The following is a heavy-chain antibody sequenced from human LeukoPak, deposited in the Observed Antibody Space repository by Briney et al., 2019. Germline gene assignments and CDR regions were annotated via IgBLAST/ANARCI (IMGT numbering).Heavy chain of an antibody. CDR1: GFTFSSYA. Sequence: GGSLRLSCAASGFTFSSYAMSWVRQAPGKELEWVSAISGSGGSTYYADSVKGRFTISRDNSKNTLYLQMNSLRAEDTAVYYCASRHYDSTGDYFDYWGQGTLVTVSS. D-gene: IGHD3-22*01. CDR3: ASRHYDSTGDYFDY. CDR2: ISGSGGST. V-gene: IGHV3-23*01. J-gene: IGHJ4*02.